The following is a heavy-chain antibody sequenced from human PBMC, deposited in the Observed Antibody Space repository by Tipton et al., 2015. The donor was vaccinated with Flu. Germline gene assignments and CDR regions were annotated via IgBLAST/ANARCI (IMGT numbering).Heavy chain of an antibody. Sequence: TLSLTCTVSDGSITSYYWSWIRQPPGKGLEWIGYIYNSGTTNFNPSLMSRLTISVDTSKNQFSPKLSSVTAADTAVYFCARARAPYYYYAMDVWGQGTTVTVSS. CDR2: IYNSGTT. CDR1: DGSITSYY. V-gene: IGHV4-59*01. CDR3: ARARAPYYYYAMDV. J-gene: IGHJ6*02.